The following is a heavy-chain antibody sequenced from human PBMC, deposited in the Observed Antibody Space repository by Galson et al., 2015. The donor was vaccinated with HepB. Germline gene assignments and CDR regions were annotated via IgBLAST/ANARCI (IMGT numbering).Heavy chain of an antibody. CDR3: ARETLFNYIAGGSDY. V-gene: IGHV3-30-3*01. D-gene: IGHD6-13*01. Sequence: SLRLSCAASGFTFSSYAMHWVRQAPGEGLEWVAVISYDGSNKYYADSVKGRFTISRDNSKNTLYLQMNSLRAEDTAVYYCARETLFNYIAGGSDYWGQGTLVTVSS. CDR2: ISYDGSNK. CDR1: GFTFSSYA. J-gene: IGHJ4*02.